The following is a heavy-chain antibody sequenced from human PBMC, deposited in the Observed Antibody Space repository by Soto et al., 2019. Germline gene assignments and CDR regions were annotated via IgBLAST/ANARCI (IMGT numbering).Heavy chain of an antibody. V-gene: IGHV4-39*01. CDR1: GGSISSSSYC. J-gene: IGHJ6*03. CDR2: IYYSGST. Sequence: PSETLSLTCTVSGGSISSSSYCWGWIRQPPGKGLEWIGSIYYSGSTHYKPSLKSRVTISVDTSKNKFSLKLSSVTAAETAVYYCVNTILECLDLPRVYYYYYYMDVWGKGTTVTVSS. CDR3: VNTILECLDLPRVYYYYYYMDV. D-gene: IGHD3-3*01.